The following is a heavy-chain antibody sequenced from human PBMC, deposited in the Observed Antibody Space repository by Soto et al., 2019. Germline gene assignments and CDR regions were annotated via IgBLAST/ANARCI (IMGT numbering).Heavy chain of an antibody. V-gene: IGHV3-30*18. CDR2: LSHDGSKK. CDR3: AKDHIGYCGGSTCNIFQS. Sequence: QVQLIESGGGVVQPGRSLRLSCAASGFIFNSYDMHWVRQAPGKGLEWVAFLSHDGSKKFYADSLKGRITISRDNFKNTLYLQVHSLRPEDTAVYYCAKDHIGYCGGSTCNIFQSWGQATLVTVSS. CDR1: GFIFNSYD. J-gene: IGHJ4*02. D-gene: IGHD2-2*01.